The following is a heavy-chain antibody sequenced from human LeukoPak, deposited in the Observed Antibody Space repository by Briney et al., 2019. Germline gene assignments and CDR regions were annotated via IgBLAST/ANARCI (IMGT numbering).Heavy chain of an antibody. V-gene: IGHV1-69*04. CDR2: IIPILGIA. CDR1: GGTFSSYA. CDR3: AKGEIVPAAIFGY. Sequence: ASVKVSCKASGGTFSSYAISWVRQAPGQGLEWMGRIIPILGIANYAQKFQGRVTITADKSTSTAYMELSSLRSEDTAVYYCAKGEIVPAAIFGYWGQGTLVTVSS. J-gene: IGHJ4*02. D-gene: IGHD2-2*01.